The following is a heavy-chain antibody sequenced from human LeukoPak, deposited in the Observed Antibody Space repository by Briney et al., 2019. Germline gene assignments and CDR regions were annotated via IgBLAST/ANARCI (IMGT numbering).Heavy chain of an antibody. CDR2: INPNSGGT. CDR3: ARDLYCSSTSCYEEAPYYFDY. CDR1: GYTFTGYY. V-gene: IGHV1-2*02. D-gene: IGHD2-2*01. Sequence: ASVKVSCKASGYTFTGYYMHWVRQAPGQGLEWMGWINPNSGGTNYAQKFQGRVTMTRDTSISTAYMELSRLRSDDTAVYYCARDLYCSSTSCYEEAPYYFDYWGQGTLVTVSS. J-gene: IGHJ4*02.